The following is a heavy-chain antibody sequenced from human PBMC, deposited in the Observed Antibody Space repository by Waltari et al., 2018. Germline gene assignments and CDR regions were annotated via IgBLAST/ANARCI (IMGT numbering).Heavy chain of an antibody. Sequence: QVTLKESGPALVKPTQTLTLTCTFSGFSLSPTGMRVSWIRQPPGKALEWLARIYWDDDKFYSTSLKTRLTISKDTSKNQVVLTMTNMNLVDTATYYCARIKGYSSGYALDYWGQGTLVTVSS. J-gene: IGHJ4*02. V-gene: IGHV2-70*04. CDR1: GFSLSPTGMR. CDR3: ARIKGYSSGYALDY. CDR2: IYWDDDK. D-gene: IGHD6-19*01.